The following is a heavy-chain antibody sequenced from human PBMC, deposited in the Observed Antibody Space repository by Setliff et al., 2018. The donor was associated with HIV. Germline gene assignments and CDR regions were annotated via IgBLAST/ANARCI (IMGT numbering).Heavy chain of an antibody. V-gene: IGHV2-5*01. J-gene: IGHJ4*02. Sequence: SGPTLVNPTQTLTLTCDFSGFSLSTSGVGVGWIRQPPGKALEWVALLYWNDDKRYSQSLRNRLTITRDTSKKRIVLTVASLNRADSATYYCAHSGRELRGPYFDYWGQGIPVTVSS. CDR3: AHSGRELRGPYFDY. D-gene: IGHD1-7*01. CDR1: GFSLSTSGVG. CDR2: LYWNDDK.